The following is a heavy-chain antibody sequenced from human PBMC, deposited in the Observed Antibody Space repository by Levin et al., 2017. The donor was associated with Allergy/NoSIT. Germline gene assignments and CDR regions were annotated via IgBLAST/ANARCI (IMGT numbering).Heavy chain of an antibody. Sequence: ESLKISCAVYGGSFSGYYWSWIRQPPGKGLEWIGEINHSGSTNYNPSLKSRVTISVDTSKNQFSLKLSSVTAADTAVYYCATRYGAQPDDYYFDYWGQGTLVTVSS. CDR1: GGSFSGYY. CDR2: INHSGST. J-gene: IGHJ4*02. CDR3: ATRYGAQPDDYYFDY. D-gene: IGHD4-17*01. V-gene: IGHV4-34*01.